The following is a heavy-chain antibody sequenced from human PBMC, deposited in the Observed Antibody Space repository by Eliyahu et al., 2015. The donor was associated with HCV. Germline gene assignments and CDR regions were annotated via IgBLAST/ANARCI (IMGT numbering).Heavy chain of an antibody. CDR3: VRMIHYGYSWYFDY. CDR2: IDWDDDK. J-gene: IGHJ4*02. CDR1: GFSLSTTGMR. V-gene: IGHV2-70*04. Sequence: QVTLRESGPALVKPTQTLTLTCTFSGFSLSTTGMRVNWIRQPPGKALEWLARIDWDDDKFYSTSLKTRLTISKDTSKNQVVLTMTNMNPVDTATYYCVRMIHYGYSWYFDYWGQGALVTVSS. D-gene: IGHD5-24*01.